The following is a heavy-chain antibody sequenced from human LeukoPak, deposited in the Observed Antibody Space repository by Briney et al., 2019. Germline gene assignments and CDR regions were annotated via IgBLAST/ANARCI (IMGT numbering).Heavy chain of an antibody. CDR2: IIPILGIA. CDR3: ATDLGIVVVPAAPA. CDR1: GGTFSSYA. J-gene: IGHJ5*02. Sequence: SVKVSCKASGGTFSSYAISWVRQAPGQGLEWMGRIIPILGIANYAQKFQGRVTMTEDTSTDTAYMELSSLRSEDTAVYYCATDLGIVVVPAAPAWGQXTLXXVSS. D-gene: IGHD2-2*01. V-gene: IGHV1-69*04.